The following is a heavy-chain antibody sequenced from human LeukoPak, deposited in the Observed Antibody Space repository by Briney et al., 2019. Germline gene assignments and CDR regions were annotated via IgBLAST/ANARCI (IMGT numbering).Heavy chain of an antibody. CDR1: GGSISSSSYY. V-gene: IGHV4-39*07. J-gene: IGHJ4*02. CDR3: ARGRYYYDSSGYYYRFDY. Sequence: PSETLSLTCTVSGGSISSSSYYWGWVRQAPGKGLEWIGEINHNGSTNYNPSLKSRVTISVDTSKNQFSLKLSSVTAADTAVYYCARGRYYYDSSGYYYRFDYWGQGTLVTVSS. D-gene: IGHD3-22*01. CDR2: INHNGST.